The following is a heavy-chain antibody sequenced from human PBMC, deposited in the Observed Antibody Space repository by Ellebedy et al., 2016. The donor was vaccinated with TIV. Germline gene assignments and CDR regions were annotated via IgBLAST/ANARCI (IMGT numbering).Heavy chain of an antibody. CDR1: GFTFSSHW. Sequence: GESLKISCAAPGFTFSSHWMHWVRQAPGTGLVWVSRINRDGTITNYADFVKVRFTISRDNAKNTVYLQMNSLRTEDTAVRTEDTAVYYCARGKSDGWYFDLWGRGTLVTVSS. J-gene: IGHJ2*01. CDR3: DTAVYYCARGKSDGWYFDL. V-gene: IGHV3-74*01. CDR2: INRDGTIT. D-gene: IGHD3-10*01.